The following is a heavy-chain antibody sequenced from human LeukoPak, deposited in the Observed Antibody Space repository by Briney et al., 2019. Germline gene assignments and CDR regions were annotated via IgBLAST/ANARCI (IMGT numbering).Heavy chain of an antibody. Sequence: SVKVSCKASGGTFSSYAISWVRQAPGQGLEWMGGINPIFGTANYAQKFQGRVTITTDESTSTAYMELSSLRSEDTAVYYCARGIAARPGFNWFDPWGQGTLVTVSS. D-gene: IGHD6-6*01. CDR2: INPIFGTA. CDR1: GGTFSSYA. CDR3: ARGIAARPGFNWFDP. V-gene: IGHV1-69*05. J-gene: IGHJ5*02.